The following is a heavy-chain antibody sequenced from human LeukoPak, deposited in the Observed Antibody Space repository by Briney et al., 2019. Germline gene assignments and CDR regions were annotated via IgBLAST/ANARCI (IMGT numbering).Heavy chain of an antibody. J-gene: IGHJ6*02. CDR1: GFTFSSYA. CDR3: ARGLLSFGETTTYYYGMDV. Sequence: PGGSLRLSCAASGFTFSSYAMHWVRQAPGKGLEWVAVISYDGSNKYYADSVKGRFTISRDNSKNTLYLQMNSLRAEDTAVYYCARGLLSFGETTTYYYGMDVWGQGTTVTVSS. V-gene: IGHV3-30-3*01. D-gene: IGHD3-10*01. CDR2: ISYDGSNK.